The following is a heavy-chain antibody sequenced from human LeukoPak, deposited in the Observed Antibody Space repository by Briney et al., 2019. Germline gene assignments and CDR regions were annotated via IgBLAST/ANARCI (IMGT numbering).Heavy chain of an antibody. J-gene: IGHJ6*03. V-gene: IGHV4-4*07. Sequence: TSETLSLTCTVSGGSISSYYWSWIRQPAGKGLEWIGRIYTSGSTNYNPSLKSRGTMSVDTAKNQFPLKLSTVTAADTAVYYCARGPYSSWYRAGYYYYYMDVWGKGTTVTVSS. CDR2: IYTSGST. CDR1: GGSISSYY. CDR3: ARGPYSSWYRAGYYYYYMDV. D-gene: IGHD6-13*01.